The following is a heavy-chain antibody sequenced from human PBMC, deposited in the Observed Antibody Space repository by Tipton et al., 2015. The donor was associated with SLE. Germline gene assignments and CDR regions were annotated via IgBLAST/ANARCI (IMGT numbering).Heavy chain of an antibody. J-gene: IGHJ4*02. CDR1: GFTFSDYS. CDR2: ITNSGQTT. Sequence: GSLRLSCAASGFTFSDYSMSWIRQAPGKGLEWVSYITNSGQTTYYADSVKGRFTISRDTAKNSLYLQMNSLTAEDTAVYYCAGSSGWYRFHYWGQGTLVTVSS. CDR3: AGSSGWYRFHY. V-gene: IGHV3-11*04. D-gene: IGHD6-19*01.